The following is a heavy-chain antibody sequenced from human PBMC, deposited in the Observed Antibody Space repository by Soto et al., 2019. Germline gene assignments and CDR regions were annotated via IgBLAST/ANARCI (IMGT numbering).Heavy chain of an antibody. CDR3: ARIAAAGHFDY. D-gene: IGHD6-13*01. CDR2: IYSGGST. V-gene: IGHV3-53*01. J-gene: IGHJ4*02. CDR1: GFTVSSNY. Sequence: PGGSLRLSCAASGFTVSSNYMSWVRQAPGKGLEWVSVIYSGGSTYYADSVKGRFTISRDNSKNTLYLQMNSLRAEGTAVYYCARIAAAGHFDYWGQGTLVTVSS.